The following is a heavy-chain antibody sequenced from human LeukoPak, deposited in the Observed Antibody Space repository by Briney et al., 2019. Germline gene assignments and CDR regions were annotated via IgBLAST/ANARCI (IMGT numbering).Heavy chain of an antibody. CDR3: ATYYYDTSGYPAFDY. CDR1: GFSFSDYY. CDR2: ISSDSNAM. V-gene: IGHV3-11*04. Sequence: PGGSLRLSCAASGFSFSDYYMSWIRQAPGKGLEWLSYISSDSNAMHCADSVMGRFTISRDNAKNSLYLQMNSLRAEDTAVYYCATYYYDTSGYPAFDYWGQGTLVTVSS. J-gene: IGHJ4*02. D-gene: IGHD3-22*01.